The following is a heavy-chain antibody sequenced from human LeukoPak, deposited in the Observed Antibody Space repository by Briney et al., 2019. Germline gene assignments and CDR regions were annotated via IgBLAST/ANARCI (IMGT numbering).Heavy chain of an antibody. CDR2: IYYSGST. CDR3: AREDRGLYCGGDCYLPLFDY. CDR1: GGSISSSSYY. D-gene: IGHD2-21*02. V-gene: IGHV4-39*07. Sequence: PSETLSLTCTVSGGSISSSSYYWGWIRQPPGKGLEWIGSIYYSGSTYYNPSLKSRVTISVDTSKNQFSLKLSSVTAADTAVYYCAREDRGLYCGGDCYLPLFDYWGQGTLVTVSS. J-gene: IGHJ4*02.